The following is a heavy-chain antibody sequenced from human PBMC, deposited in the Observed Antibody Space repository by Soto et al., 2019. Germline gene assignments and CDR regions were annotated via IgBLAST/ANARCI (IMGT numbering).Heavy chain of an antibody. Sequence: QVQLVQSGAEVKKPGSSVKVSCKASGGTFSSYAISWVRQAPGQGLEWMGGIIPIFGTANYAQKFQGRVTITADESTSTAYMELSSLRSEHTAVYYCARSEGAGDSRPDYFDHRGQGTLVTVSS. CDR1: GGTFSSYA. D-gene: IGHD7-27*01. CDR2: IIPIFGTA. V-gene: IGHV1-69*01. J-gene: IGHJ4*02. CDR3: ARSEGAGDSRPDYFDH.